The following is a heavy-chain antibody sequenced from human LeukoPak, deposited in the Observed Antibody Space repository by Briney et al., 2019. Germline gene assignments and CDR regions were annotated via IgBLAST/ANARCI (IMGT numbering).Heavy chain of an antibody. J-gene: IGHJ4*02. CDR1: GFTFSNYW. D-gene: IGHD1-26*01. CDR3: ARDTSSIVGPRFDY. Sequence: PGGSLRLSCAASGFTFSNYWMSWVRQAPGKGLEWVAIIKQDGSEQYYVDSVKGRFTISGDNAENSLYLQMNGLRAEDTAVYYCARDTSSIVGPRFDYWGQGTLVTVSS. V-gene: IGHV3-7*01. CDR2: IKQDGSEQ.